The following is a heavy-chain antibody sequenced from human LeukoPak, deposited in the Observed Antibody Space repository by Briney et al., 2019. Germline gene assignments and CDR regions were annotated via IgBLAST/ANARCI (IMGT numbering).Heavy chain of an antibody. CDR2: INSDGRST. CDR1: GFTFSSYW. CDR3: ARANGDLWVDY. Sequence: PGGSLRLSCAASGFTFSSYWMHWVRQAPGKGLVWVSRINSDGRSTIYADSVKGRFTISRDNARNTLYLQMNSLRAEDTAVYYCARANGDLWVDYWGQGTLVTVSP. V-gene: IGHV3-74*01. J-gene: IGHJ4*02. D-gene: IGHD4-17*01.